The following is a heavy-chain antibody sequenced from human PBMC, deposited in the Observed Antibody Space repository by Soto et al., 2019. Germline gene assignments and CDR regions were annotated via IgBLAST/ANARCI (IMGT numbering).Heavy chain of an antibody. Sequence: GPTLVNPTQTLTLTCTFSGFSLSNSGVGVGWIRKPPGKALEWLALIYRDDDKRYRPPLQSMLAITKDTSKNQVVLTMTNMDPVDTATYYCAHRVGAPGYFQHWGQGTLVTVSS. J-gene: IGHJ1*01. CDR1: GFSLSNSGVG. V-gene: IGHV2-5*02. CDR2: IYRDDDK. D-gene: IGHD1-26*01. CDR3: AHRVGAPGYFQH.